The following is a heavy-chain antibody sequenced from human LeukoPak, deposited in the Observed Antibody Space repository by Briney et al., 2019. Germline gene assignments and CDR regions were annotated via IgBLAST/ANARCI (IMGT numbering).Heavy chain of an antibody. CDR3: ANAVHSKAVALPFDY. CDR1: GFDFSSTA. CDR2: IGASDGGT. Sequence: GGSLRLSCAAAGFDFSSTAMNWVRQAPGRGLEWVSVIGASDGGTYYADSVRGRSTISRDNSKNTLYLQMNSLRAEDTAVYYCANAVHSKAVALPFDYWGPGTLVTVSS. D-gene: IGHD6-19*01. J-gene: IGHJ4*02. V-gene: IGHV3-23*01.